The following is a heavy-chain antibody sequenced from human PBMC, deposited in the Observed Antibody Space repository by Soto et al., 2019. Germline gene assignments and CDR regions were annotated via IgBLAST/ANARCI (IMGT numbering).Heavy chain of an antibody. D-gene: IGHD2-21*02. Sequence: QVHLVESGGGAVQPGTSLTLTCTASGFTFRSSGMHWVRQAPGKGLEWLAFLAYDGSQKFYADSVKGRFSNSRDNTKNSLYLHMTSLIAEDAAIYYCAIVRVTDSPLDQWGPGTMVNVTS. J-gene: IGHJ4*02. CDR1: GFTFRSSG. CDR2: LAYDGSQK. V-gene: IGHV3-30*03. CDR3: AIVRVTDSPLDQ.